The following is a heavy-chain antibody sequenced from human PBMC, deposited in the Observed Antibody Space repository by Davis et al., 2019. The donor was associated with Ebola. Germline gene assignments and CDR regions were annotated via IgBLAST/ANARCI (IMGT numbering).Heavy chain of an antibody. CDR1: GFTFSSYA. J-gene: IGHJ6*02. D-gene: IGHD2-15*01. CDR2: ISGSGGST. V-gene: IGHV3-23*01. CDR3: AREMTPPHRYYYYGMDV. Sequence: PGGSLRLSCAASGFTFSSYAMTWVRHAPGTGLEWVSAISGSGGSTYYADSVKGRFTISRDNSKNTLYLQMNSLRAEDTAMYYCAREMTPPHRYYYYGMDVWGQGTTVTVSS.